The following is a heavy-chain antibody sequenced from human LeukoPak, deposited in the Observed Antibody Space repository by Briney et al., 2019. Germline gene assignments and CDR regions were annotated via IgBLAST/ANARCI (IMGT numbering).Heavy chain of an antibody. CDR3: ARDTSRRDPYFDY. CDR2: ISYDGSNK. CDR1: GFTFSSYA. Sequence: PGGSLRLSGAASGFTFSSYAMHWVRQAPGKGLEWGAVISYDGSNKYYADSVQGRFTISRDNSKNTLYLQMNSLRAEDTAVYYCARDTSRRDPYFDYWGQGTLVTVSS. D-gene: IGHD2-2*01. V-gene: IGHV3-30-3*01. J-gene: IGHJ4*02.